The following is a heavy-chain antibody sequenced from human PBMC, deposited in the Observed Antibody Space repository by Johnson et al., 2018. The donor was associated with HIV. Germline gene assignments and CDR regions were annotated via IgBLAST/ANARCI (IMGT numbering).Heavy chain of an antibody. CDR3: AKGEQVWSVASAFDI. V-gene: IGHV3-20*04. Sequence: LLVESGGGVVRPGGSLRLSCAASGFTFDDYGMSWVRQVAGKGLEWVSGINWNGGSTGYADSVKGRFTISRDNAKKHLYLPMYTLRAEDTAVYYCAKGEQVWSVASAFDIWGQGTMVTVSS. CDR1: GFTFDDYG. CDR2: INWNGGST. D-gene: IGHD5-18*01. J-gene: IGHJ3*02.